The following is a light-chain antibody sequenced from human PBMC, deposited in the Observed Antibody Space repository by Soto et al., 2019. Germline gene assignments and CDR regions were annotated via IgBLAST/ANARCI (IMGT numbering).Light chain of an antibody. J-gene: IGKJ4*01. CDR1: QSISRY. CDR2: AAS. CDR3: QQCYITPT. Sequence: DIQMTQSPSSLSASVGDRVTLTCRASQSISRYLNWYQQKPGKAPKLLIYAASSLHSGVPSRFSGSGSGTDFTLTINSLQPEDFATYFCQQCYITPTFGGGTKVEIK. V-gene: IGKV1-39*01.